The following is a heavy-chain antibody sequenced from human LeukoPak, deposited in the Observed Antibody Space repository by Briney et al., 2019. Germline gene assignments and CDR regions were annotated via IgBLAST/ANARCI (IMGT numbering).Heavy chain of an antibody. CDR3: ANPPPLMYSSSWYGDY. J-gene: IGHJ4*02. D-gene: IGHD6-13*01. CDR2: ISGSGGST. CDR1: GFTFSSYA. Sequence: GGSLRLSCAASGFTFSSYAMSWVRQAPGKGLEWVSAISGSGGSTYYADSVKGRFTISRDNSKNTLYLQMNSLRAEDTAVYYCANPPPLMYSSSWYGDYWGQGTLVTVSS. V-gene: IGHV3-23*01.